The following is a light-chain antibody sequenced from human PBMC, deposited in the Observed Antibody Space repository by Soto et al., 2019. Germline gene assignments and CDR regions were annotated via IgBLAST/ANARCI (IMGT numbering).Light chain of an antibody. CDR3: QQSYITPWT. V-gene: IGKV1-39*01. CDR2: AAS. J-gene: IGKJ1*01. CDR1: QSITNY. Sequence: DIPMTQSPSSLSTSVGDRVTITCRASQSITNYLNWYQHKPGRVPKLLIYAASRLQSGVPSRFSGSGSGTDFTLTISSLQPEDFATYYCQQSYITPWTFGQGTKVEIK.